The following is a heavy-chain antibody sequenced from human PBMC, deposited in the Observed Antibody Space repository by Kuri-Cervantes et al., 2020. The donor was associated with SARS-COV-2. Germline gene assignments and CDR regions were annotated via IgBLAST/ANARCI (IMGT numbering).Heavy chain of an antibody. CDR1: GFSLSTSGVG. J-gene: IGHJ3*02. D-gene: IGHD3-22*01. CDR2: IYWNDDK. CDR3: ARKVVVDAFDI. V-gene: IGHV2-5*01. Sequence: SGPTLVKPTQTLTLTCTFSGFSLSTSGVGVGWIRQPPGKALEWLAPIYWNDDKRYSPSLKSRLTITKDTSKNQVVLTMTNMDPVDTATYYCARKVVVDAFDIWGQGTMVTVSS.